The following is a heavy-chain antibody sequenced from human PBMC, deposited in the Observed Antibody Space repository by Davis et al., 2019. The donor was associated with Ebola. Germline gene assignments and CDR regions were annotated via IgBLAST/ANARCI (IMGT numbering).Heavy chain of an antibody. J-gene: IGHJ4*02. D-gene: IGHD6-13*01. Sequence: GESLKISCAASGFTFSSYWMSWVRQAPGKGLEWVANIKQDGSEKYYADSVKGRFTISRDNSKNTLYLQMNSLRAEDTAVYYCARDRSSPDDYWGQGTLVTVSS. CDR3: ARDRSSPDDY. CDR2: IKQDGSEK. CDR1: GFTFSSYW. V-gene: IGHV3-7*01.